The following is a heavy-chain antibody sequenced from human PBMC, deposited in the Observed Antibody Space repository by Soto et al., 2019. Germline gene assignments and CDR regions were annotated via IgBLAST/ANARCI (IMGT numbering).Heavy chain of an antibody. Sequence: PGGSLRLSCEASGFTLVSHTMNWVLQAPGKGLEWVSSIDGRGTRTFYADALKGRFTISRDNARNSLYLQMNSLRAEDTAVYYCTIEVQPVIRREYDYWGQGSLVTVSS. CDR1: GFTLVSHT. CDR3: TIEVQPVIRREYDY. V-gene: IGHV3-21*01. J-gene: IGHJ4*02. CDR2: IDGRGTRT.